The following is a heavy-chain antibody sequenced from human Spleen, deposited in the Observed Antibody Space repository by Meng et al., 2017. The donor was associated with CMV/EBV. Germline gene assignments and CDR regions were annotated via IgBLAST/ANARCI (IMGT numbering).Heavy chain of an antibody. CDR1: GFTFDDYT. Sequence: GGSLRLSCAASGFTFDDYTMHWVRQAPGKGLEWVSLITWDGINKYYADSVKGRFTISRDNSKDFLYLQMNSLRTEDSALYYCAKDILGSSGWYYFDYWGQGTLVTVSS. J-gene: IGHJ4*02. CDR3: AKDILGSSGWYYFDY. D-gene: IGHD6-19*01. V-gene: IGHV3-43*01. CDR2: ITWDGINK.